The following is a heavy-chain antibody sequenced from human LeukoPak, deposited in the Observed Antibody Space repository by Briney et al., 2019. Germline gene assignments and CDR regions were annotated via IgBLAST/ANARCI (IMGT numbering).Heavy chain of an antibody. V-gene: IGHV3-33*01. CDR3: AREFRPAYGPPWPLDY. J-gene: IGHJ4*02. Sequence: QPGGSLRLSCAASGFTFSSYGMQWVRQAPDKGLEWVGVIWYDGSNEFYADSVKGRFIISRDNSKNTLYLQMNSLRDEAAVVYYCAREFRPAYGPPWPLDYWGQGPLVPVS. CDR2: IWYDGSNE. CDR1: GFTFSSYG. D-gene: IGHD2-21*01.